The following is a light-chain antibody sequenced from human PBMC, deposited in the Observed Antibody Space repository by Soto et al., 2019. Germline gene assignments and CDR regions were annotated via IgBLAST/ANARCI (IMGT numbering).Light chain of an antibody. Sequence: DIQMTQSPSTLSAFVGDSVAITCRASQTISNFLAWYQQKPGRAPKLLFYRASNLEGGVPSRFSGSGSGTEFTLTISSLQPDDFATYYCQQYNSHWTFGQGTKVDIK. CDR3: QQYNSHWT. J-gene: IGKJ1*01. CDR1: QTISNF. CDR2: RAS. V-gene: IGKV1-5*03.